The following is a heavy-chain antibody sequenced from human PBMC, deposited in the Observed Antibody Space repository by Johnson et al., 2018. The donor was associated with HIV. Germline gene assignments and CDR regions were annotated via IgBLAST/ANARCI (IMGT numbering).Heavy chain of an antibody. J-gene: IGHJ3*02. D-gene: IGHD3-22*01. Sequence: VQLVESGGGVVRPGGSLRLSCAASGFTFDDYAMSWVRQVPGKGLEWVSGINWNGGNTGYAESVKGRFTISRANAKNSLYLPMNSLRAEDTALYYCARQHNYGSSGQRVGLDIWCQGTMVTVSS. CDR3: ARQHNYGSSGQRVGLDI. V-gene: IGHV3-20*04. CDR1: GFTFDDYA. CDR2: INWNGGNT.